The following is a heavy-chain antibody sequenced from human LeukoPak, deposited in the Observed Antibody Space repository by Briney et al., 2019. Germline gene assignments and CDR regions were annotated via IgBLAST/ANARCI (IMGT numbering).Heavy chain of an antibody. J-gene: IGHJ6*02. CDR3: ARGKGSHHPWYSSGWGSYYYGMDV. Sequence: GAPVKVSCKASGYTFTGYYMHWVRQAPGQGLEWMGIINPSGGSTSYAQKFQGRVTMTRDTSTSTVYMELSSLRSEDTAVYYCARGKGSHHPWYSSGWGSYYYGMDVWGQGTTVTVSS. CDR2: INPSGGST. V-gene: IGHV1-46*01. D-gene: IGHD6-19*01. CDR1: GYTFTGYY.